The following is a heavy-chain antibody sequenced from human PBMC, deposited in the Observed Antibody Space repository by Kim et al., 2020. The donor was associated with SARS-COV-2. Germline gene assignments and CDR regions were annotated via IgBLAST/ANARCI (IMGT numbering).Heavy chain of an antibody. Sequence: KCQGRVTMTRDTSTSTVYMELSSLRSEDTAVYYCARDLEGVVVVAATPFGYWGQGTLVTVSS. D-gene: IGHD2-15*01. CDR3: ARDLEGVVVVAATPFGY. V-gene: IGHV1-46*01. J-gene: IGHJ4*02.